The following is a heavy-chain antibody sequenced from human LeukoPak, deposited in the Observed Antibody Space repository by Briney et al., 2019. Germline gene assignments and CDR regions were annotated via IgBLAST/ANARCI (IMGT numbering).Heavy chain of an antibody. CDR2: MNPNSGNT. D-gene: IGHD5-18*01. CDR1: GYTFTSYD. Sequence: GASVKVSCKASGYTFTSYDINWVRQATGQGLEWMGWMNPNSGNTGYAQKFQGRVTMTRNTSISTAYMELSSLRSEDTAVYYCARGRGYSYGFRVLRGYRYFDYWGQGTLVTVSS. V-gene: IGHV1-8*01. CDR3: ARGRGYSYGFRVLRGYRYFDY. J-gene: IGHJ4*02.